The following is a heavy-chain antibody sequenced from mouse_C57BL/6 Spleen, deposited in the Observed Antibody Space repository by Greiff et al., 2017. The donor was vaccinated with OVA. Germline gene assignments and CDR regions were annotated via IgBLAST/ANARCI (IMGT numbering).Heavy chain of an antibody. CDR2: IDPSDSYT. V-gene: IGHV1-69*01. J-gene: IGHJ2*01. D-gene: IGHD4-1*01. Sequence: VQLQQSGAELVMPGASVKLSCTASGYTFTSYWMHWVKQRPGQGLEWIGEIDPSDSYTNYNQKFKGKSTLTVDKSSSTAYMQLSSLTSEDSAVYYCARRTGGDFDYWGQGTTLTVSS. CDR1: GYTFTSYW. CDR3: ARRTGGDFDY.